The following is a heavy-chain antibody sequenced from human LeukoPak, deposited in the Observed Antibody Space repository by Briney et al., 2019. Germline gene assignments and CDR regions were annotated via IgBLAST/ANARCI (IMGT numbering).Heavy chain of an antibody. Sequence: HPGGSLTLSCAASGFTFSSYGMHWVRQAPGKGLEWVAVISYDGSNKYYADSVKGRFTISRDNAKNSLYLQMNSLRAEDTAVYYCARIDGGLRYFDWPRRRGYFDYWGQGTLVTVSS. D-gene: IGHD3-9*01. CDR1: GFTFSSYG. V-gene: IGHV3-30*03. CDR3: ARIDGGLRYFDWPRRRGYFDY. CDR2: ISYDGSNK. J-gene: IGHJ4*02.